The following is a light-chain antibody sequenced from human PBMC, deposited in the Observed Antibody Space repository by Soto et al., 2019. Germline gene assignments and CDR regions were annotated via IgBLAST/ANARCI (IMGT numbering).Light chain of an antibody. Sequence: QSVLTQPASVSGSPGQSITISCTGTSSDVGGYNYVSWYQQHPGKAPKLMIYDVSNRPSGVSNRFSGSKSGNTASLTISGLQAEYEADYYCTSYTSSSTLAVECGGGTQLTVL. CDR2: DVS. J-gene: IGLJ2*01. CDR1: SSDVGGYNY. CDR3: TSYTSSSTLAVE. V-gene: IGLV2-14*01.